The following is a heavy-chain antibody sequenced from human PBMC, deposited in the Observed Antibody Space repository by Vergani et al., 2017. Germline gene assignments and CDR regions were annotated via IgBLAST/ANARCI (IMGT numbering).Heavy chain of an antibody. D-gene: IGHD2-2*01. Sequence: QVQLQQWGAGLLKPSETLSLTCAVYGGSFSGYYWRWIRQPPGKGLEWIGEINHSGSTNYNPSLKSRVTISVDTSKNQFSLKLSAVTAADTALYYCARQVAPTPEAVAPVVPAPYXMDVWGKGTTVTVSS. J-gene: IGHJ6*03. V-gene: IGHV4-34*01. CDR2: INHSGST. CDR3: ARQVAPTPEAVAPVVPAPYXMDV. CDR1: GGSFSGYY.